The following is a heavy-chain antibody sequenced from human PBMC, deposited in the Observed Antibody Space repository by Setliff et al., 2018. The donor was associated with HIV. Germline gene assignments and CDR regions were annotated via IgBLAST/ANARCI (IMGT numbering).Heavy chain of an antibody. CDR2: IYYSGST. CDR1: GGSISSGGYY. V-gene: IGHV4-31*03. CDR3: ARDYNFWSGYSRYYNMDV. D-gene: IGHD3-3*01. J-gene: IGHJ6*03. Sequence: SETLSLTCIVSGGSISSGGYYWSWIRQHPGKGLEWIGYIYYSGSTYYNPSLKSRVTISVDTSKNQFSLKVTSVTAADTAVYYCARDYNFWSGYSRYYNMDVWGKGTTVTVSS.